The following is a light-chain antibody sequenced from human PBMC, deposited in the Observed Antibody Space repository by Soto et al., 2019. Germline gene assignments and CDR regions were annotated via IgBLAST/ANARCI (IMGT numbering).Light chain of an antibody. V-gene: IGKV1-39*01. CDR3: QQSYSTLST. Sequence: DIQMTQSPSSLSASVGDRVTITCRASQSISSYLNWYQQKPGKAPKLLIYAASSLQSGVPSRFSGSGSGTDFTLTISSLQPEDFATYYCQQSYSTLSTFGQGTKLDIK. CDR2: AAS. CDR1: QSISSY. J-gene: IGKJ2*01.